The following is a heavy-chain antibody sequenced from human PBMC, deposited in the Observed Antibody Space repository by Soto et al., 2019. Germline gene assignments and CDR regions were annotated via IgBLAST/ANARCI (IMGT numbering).Heavy chain of an antibody. CDR3: ARDYYDSSGYFPPYAFDI. D-gene: IGHD3-22*01. Sequence: ASVKVSCKASGYTFTSSGISWVRQAPGQGLEWMGWISAYNGNTNYAQKLQGRVTMTTDTSTSTAYMELRTLRSDDTAVYYCARDYYDSSGYFPPYAFDIWGQGTMVTVSS. CDR1: GYTFTSSG. V-gene: IGHV1-18*01. J-gene: IGHJ3*02. CDR2: ISAYNGNT.